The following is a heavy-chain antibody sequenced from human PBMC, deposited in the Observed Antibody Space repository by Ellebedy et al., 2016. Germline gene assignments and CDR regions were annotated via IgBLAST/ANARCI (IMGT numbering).Heavy chain of an antibody. V-gene: IGHV4-39*07. CDR2: LSSGETT. Sequence: SETLSLTCAVSGGSISKSFYWGWIRQAPGKGLEWIASLSSGETTYYNPSLKSRLTISVDMPKNQFSLSLSSVTAADTAVYYCARGRDEAKTGYWGQGTLVTVSS. CDR3: ARGRDEAKTGY. D-gene: IGHD6-6*01. J-gene: IGHJ4*02. CDR1: GGSISKSFY.